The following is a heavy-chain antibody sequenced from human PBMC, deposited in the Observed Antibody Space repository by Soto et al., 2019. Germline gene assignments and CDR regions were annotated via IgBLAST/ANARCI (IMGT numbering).Heavy chain of an antibody. CDR3: ARESYTSTWS. CDR1: GYTFTSYY. CDR2: INPSGGST. Sequence: ASVKVSCKASGYTFTSYYMHWVRQAHGQGLERMGIINPSGGSTSYAQKFQGRVTINPDTSKNQFSLQLHSVTPEDTAVYYCARESYTSTWSWGQGTLVTVSS. J-gene: IGHJ5*02. V-gene: IGHV1-46*01. D-gene: IGHD6-13*01.